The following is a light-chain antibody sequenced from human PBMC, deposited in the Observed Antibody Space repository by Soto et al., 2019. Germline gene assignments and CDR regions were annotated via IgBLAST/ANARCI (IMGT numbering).Light chain of an antibody. CDR3: MQALQTPRT. CDR1: QSLLHSNGYNV. Sequence: DIVMTQSPLSLPVTPGEPASISCRSSQSLLHSNGYNVLDWYLQKPGQSPQLLIYLGFNRPSGVPDRFSGSGSGTDFTLTISRVEAEDVGVYYCMQALQTPRTFGQGTKVEIK. V-gene: IGKV2-28*01. J-gene: IGKJ1*01. CDR2: LGF.